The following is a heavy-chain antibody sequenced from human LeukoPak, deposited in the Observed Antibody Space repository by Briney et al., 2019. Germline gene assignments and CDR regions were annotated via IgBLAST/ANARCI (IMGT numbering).Heavy chain of an antibody. D-gene: IGHD2/OR15-2a*01. Sequence: GGSLRLSCAASGFTFSSYGMHWVRQAPGKGLEWVSYISSSSSTIYYADSVKGRFTISRDNAKNSLYLQMNSLRAEDTAVYYCARGLLSDYWGQGTLVTVSS. CDR1: GFTFSSYG. J-gene: IGHJ4*02. V-gene: IGHV3-48*01. CDR2: ISSSSSTI. CDR3: ARGLLSDY.